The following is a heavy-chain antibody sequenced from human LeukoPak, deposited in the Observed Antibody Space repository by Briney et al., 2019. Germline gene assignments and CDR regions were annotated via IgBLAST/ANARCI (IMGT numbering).Heavy chain of an antibody. CDR1: GYSISSGYY. Sequence: PSETLSLTCSVSGYSISSGYYWGWIRQPPGKGLDWIGSIYHSGTTYDNPSLKSRVTISVDTSKNQFSLKLSSVAAADTAVYYCARMPGVNSWSDLWGQGTLVTVSS. J-gene: IGHJ5*02. D-gene: IGHD2-2*01. CDR3: ARMPGVNSWSDL. V-gene: IGHV4-38-2*01. CDR2: IYHSGTT.